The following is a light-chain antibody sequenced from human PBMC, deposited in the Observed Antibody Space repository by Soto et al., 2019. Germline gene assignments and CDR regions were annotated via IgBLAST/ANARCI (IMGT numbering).Light chain of an antibody. CDR3: KSYSGSNTYV. V-gene: IGLV2-8*01. Sequence: HSPLPDPCSLSGSPWQAVTISWNGTKDDIGVYDFVSWYQHHPGKAPRLIIYEVVQRPSGVPDRFSGSKSGNTASLTVSGLQAADEADHFCKSYSGSNTYVFRSGTKVTVL. CDR1: KDDIGVYDF. J-gene: IGLJ1*01. CDR2: EVV.